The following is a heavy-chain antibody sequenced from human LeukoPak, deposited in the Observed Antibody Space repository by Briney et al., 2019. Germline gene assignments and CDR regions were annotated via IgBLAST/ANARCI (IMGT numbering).Heavy chain of an antibody. CDR3: AREYRGSYSPLDY. CDR2: INPNSGGT. J-gene: IGHJ4*02. CDR1: GYTFTGYF. Sequence: ASVKVSCKASGYTFTGYFMYWVRQAPGQGLEWMGWINPNSGGTNYAQKFQGRVTMTRDASISTAYMDLSRQRSDDTAVYYCAREYRGSYSPLDYWGQGTLVTVSS. D-gene: IGHD1-26*01. V-gene: IGHV1-2*02.